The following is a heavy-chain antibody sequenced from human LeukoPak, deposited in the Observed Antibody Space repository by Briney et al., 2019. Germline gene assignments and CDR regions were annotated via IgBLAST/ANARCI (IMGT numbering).Heavy chain of an antibody. CDR2: ISSSSSYI. CDR1: GLTFSSYS. V-gene: IGHV3-21*01. J-gene: IGHJ4*02. CDR3: ARGHGIAVAGTGLDY. D-gene: IGHD6-19*01. Sequence: GGSLGLSCAASGLTFSSYSMNSVCQATGKGLASVSSISSSSSYIYYADSVKGRFTISRDNAKNSLYLQMNSLRAEDTAVYYCARGHGIAVAGTGLDYWGQGTLVTVSS.